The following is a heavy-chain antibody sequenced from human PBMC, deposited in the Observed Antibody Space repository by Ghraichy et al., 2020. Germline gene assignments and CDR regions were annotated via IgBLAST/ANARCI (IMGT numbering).Heavy chain of an antibody. CDR2: IKPDGSGT. D-gene: IGHD1-1*01. J-gene: IGHJ4*02. CDR1: GFTFSSFW. V-gene: IGHV3-7*03. Sequence: GGSLRLSCAASGFTFSSFWMNWVRQAPGKGLEWVANIKPDGSGTDYVDSLRGRFTISRDNAKNSLYLQINSLRAEDTAVYYCARGWNPWALDYWGQGTLVTVSS. CDR3: ARGWNPWALDY.